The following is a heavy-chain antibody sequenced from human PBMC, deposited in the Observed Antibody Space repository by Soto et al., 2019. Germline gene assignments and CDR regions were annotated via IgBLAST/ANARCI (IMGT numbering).Heavy chain of an antibody. CDR2: IYYSGST. D-gene: IGHD6-6*01. CDR1: GGSISSGDYY. V-gene: IGHV4-30-4*01. J-gene: IGHJ6*02. CDR3: ARETRIAALAYYYYGMDV. Sequence: SETLSLTCTVSGGSISSGDYYWSWIRQPPGKGLEWIGYIYYSGSTYYNPSLKSRVTISVDTSKNQFSLKLSSVTAADTAVYYCARETRIAALAYYYYGMDVWGQGTTVTVSS.